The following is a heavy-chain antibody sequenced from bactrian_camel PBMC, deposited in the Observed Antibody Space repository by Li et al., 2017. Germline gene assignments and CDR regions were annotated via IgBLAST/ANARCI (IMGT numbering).Heavy chain of an antibody. CDR2: IYRRGGST. Sequence: QLVESGGGSVQVGGSLQLSCAASGYADSPYCTIWLRQASGKGREGVAAIYRRGGSTNYADSVAGRFTISQDNAKNTVYLQMNSLKPEDTGMYYCAADPLRAQYDCSSASWKDRAGYWGQGTQVTVS. D-gene: IGHD3*01. V-gene: IGHV3S25*01. J-gene: IGHJ6*01. CDR3: AADPLRAQYDCSSASWKDRAGY. CDR1: GYADSPYC.